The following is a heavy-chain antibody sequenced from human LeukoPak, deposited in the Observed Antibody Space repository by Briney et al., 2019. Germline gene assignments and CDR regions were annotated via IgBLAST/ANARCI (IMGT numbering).Heavy chain of an antibody. V-gene: IGHV1-2*02. CDR2: INPNSGGT. CDR1: GYTFTSYG. Sequence: ASVKVSCKASGYTFTSYGISWVRQAPGQGLEWMGWINPNSGGTTYAQKFQGRVTMTRDTSISTAYMELSRLRSDDTAVYYCARIRTREEGMDYWGQGTLVTVSS. CDR3: ARIRTREEGMDY. D-gene: IGHD6-13*01. J-gene: IGHJ4*02.